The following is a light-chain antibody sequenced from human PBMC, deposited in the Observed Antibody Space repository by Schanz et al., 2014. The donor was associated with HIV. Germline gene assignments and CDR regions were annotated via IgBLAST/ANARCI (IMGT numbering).Light chain of an antibody. CDR3: QTYDSSLSGSV. CDR2: GNT. Sequence: QSVLTQPPSVSGAPGQRVTISCTGSSSNIGAGYDVHWFQQLPGTAPKLLIYGNTNRPSGVPDRFSGSKSGTSASLAITGLQAEDEADYYCQTYDSSLSGSVLGGGTKLTVL. V-gene: IGLV1-40*01. CDR1: SSNIGAGYD. J-gene: IGLJ3*02.